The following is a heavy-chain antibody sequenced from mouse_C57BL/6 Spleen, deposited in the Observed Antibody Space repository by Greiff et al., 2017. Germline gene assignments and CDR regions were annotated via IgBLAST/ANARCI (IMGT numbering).Heavy chain of an antibody. J-gene: IGHJ4*01. V-gene: IGHV1-80*01. CDR3: ARRKLDYAMDY. CDR2: IYPGDGDP. Sequence: QVQLQQSGAELVKPGASVKISCKASGYAFSSYWMNWVKQRPGKGLEWIGQIYPGDGDPNYNGKFKGKATLTADKSSSTAYMQLSSLTSEESAVYFCARRKLDYAMDYWGQGTSVTVSS. CDR1: GYAFSSYW.